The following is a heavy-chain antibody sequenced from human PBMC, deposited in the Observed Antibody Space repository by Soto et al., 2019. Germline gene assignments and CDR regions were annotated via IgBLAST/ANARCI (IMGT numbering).Heavy chain of an antibody. CDR3: VQNGYYSLES. D-gene: IGHD3-3*01. Sequence: QVHLQESGPGLVTPSGTLSLTCTVSGDSISSHDWWSWVRQPPGKAMEWIGEIHHSGGTNYKPSLRSRLTISVDKSKNHFSVKLSSVTAADTAIYYCVQNGYYSLESWGQGTPVTVSS. CDR1: GDSISSHDW. V-gene: IGHV4-4*02. CDR2: IHHSGGT. J-gene: IGHJ4*02.